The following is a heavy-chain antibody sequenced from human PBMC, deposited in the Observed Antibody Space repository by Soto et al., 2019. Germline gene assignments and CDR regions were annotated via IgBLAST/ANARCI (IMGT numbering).Heavy chain of an antibody. CDR1: GFTFSSYS. D-gene: IGHD3-10*01. Sequence: EVQLVESGGGLVKPGGSLRLSCAASGFTFSSYSMNWVRQAPGKGLEWVSSISSSSSYIYYADSVKGRFTISRDNAKNSLYLQMNSLRAEDTAVYYCASFAGGGSGRPNWFDPWGQGTLVTVSS. CDR3: ASFAGGGSGRPNWFDP. V-gene: IGHV3-21*01. CDR2: ISSSSSYI. J-gene: IGHJ5*02.